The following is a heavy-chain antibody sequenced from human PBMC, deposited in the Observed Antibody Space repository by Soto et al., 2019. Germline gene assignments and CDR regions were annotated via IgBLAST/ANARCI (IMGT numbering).Heavy chain of an antibody. CDR3: ARPYCSGGSCPTRESYFDY. D-gene: IGHD2-15*01. CDR1: GGTFSSYA. J-gene: IGHJ4*02. V-gene: IGHV1-69*01. Sequence: QVQLVQSGAEVKKPGSSVKVSCKASGGTFSSYAISWVRQAPGQGLEWMGGIIPIFGTANYAQKFQGRVTITADESTRTAYMELSRMRSEDTAVYYCARPYCSGGSCPTRESYFDYWGQGTLVTVSS. CDR2: IIPIFGTA.